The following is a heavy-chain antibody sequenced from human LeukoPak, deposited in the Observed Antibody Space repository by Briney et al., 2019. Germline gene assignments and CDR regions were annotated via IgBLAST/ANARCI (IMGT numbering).Heavy chain of an antibody. V-gene: IGHV4-31*11. Sequence: SETLSLTCAVSGDSISSGVNYWSWLRQHPGKGLEWIGYIYYSGSTYYNPSLKSRLTISVDKSKNQFSLKLSSVTAADTAVYYCARWGNSGYASGYFDYWGQGTLVTVSS. CDR3: ARWGNSGYASGYFDY. J-gene: IGHJ4*02. CDR1: GDSISSGVNY. CDR2: IYYSGST. D-gene: IGHD5-12*01.